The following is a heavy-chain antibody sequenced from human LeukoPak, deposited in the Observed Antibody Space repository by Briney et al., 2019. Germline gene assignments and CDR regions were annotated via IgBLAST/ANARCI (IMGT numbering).Heavy chain of an antibody. V-gene: IGHV4-39*01. Sequence: SETLSLTCTVSGGSISSSSYYWGWIRQPPGKGLEWIGSIYYSGSAYYNPSLKSRVTISVDTSKNQFSLKLSSVTAADTAVYYCARHTEYCGGDCYFNWFDPWGQGTLVTVSS. D-gene: IGHD2-21*01. CDR1: GGSISSSSYY. CDR3: ARHTEYCGGDCYFNWFDP. CDR2: IYYSGSA. J-gene: IGHJ5*02.